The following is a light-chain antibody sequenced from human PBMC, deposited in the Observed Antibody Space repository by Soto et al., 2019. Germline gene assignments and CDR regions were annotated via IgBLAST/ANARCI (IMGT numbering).Light chain of an antibody. CDR1: QSISSW. CDR3: QQGYSFPVT. CDR2: DAS. V-gene: IGKV1-5*01. J-gene: IGKJ4*01. Sequence: DIQMTQSPSTLSASVGDRVTITCRASQSISSWLAWYQQKPGKAPKLLIYDASSLESGVPSRFSGGGSGTEFTLTISSLQPEDFATYYCQQGYSFPVTFGGGTKVDIK.